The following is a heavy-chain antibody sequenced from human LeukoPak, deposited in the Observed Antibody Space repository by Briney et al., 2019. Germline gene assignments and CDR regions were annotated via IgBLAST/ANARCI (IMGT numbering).Heavy chain of an antibody. J-gene: IGHJ3*02. CDR2: IYYSGST. Sequence: SETLSLTCTASGGSIGSYYWSWIRQPPGKGLEWIGHIYYSGSTKYNPSLKSRVTISVDTSKYQFSLKLSSVTAADTAVYYCAATFPFDAFDIWGRGTMVTVSS. CDR1: GGSIGSYY. V-gene: IGHV4-59*08. D-gene: IGHD3-16*01. CDR3: AATFPFDAFDI.